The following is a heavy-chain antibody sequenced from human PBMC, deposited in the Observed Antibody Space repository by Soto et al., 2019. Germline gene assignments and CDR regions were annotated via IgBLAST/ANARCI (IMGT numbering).Heavy chain of an antibody. CDR3: ARVRQLVGYFYYYMDV. J-gene: IGHJ6*03. CDR1: GGTFSSYA. Sequence: ASVKVSCKASGGTFSSYAICWVRQAPGQGLEWMGGIIPIFGTANYAQKFQGRVTITADESTSTAFMELRSLRSEDTAVYYCARVRQLVGYFYYYMDVWGKGTTVTVAS. D-gene: IGHD6-6*01. V-gene: IGHV1-69*13. CDR2: IIPIFGTA.